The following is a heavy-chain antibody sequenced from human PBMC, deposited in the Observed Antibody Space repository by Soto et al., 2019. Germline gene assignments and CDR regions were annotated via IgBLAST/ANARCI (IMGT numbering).Heavy chain of an antibody. Sequence: GGSLRLSCAASGFTFSSYWMHLVRQAPGKGLVWVSRINSDGSSTSYADSVKGRFTIPRDNAKNTLYLQMNSLRAEDTAVYYCVRTSLVVAAATREDYWGQGTLVTVSS. CDR1: GFTFSSYW. V-gene: IGHV3-74*01. J-gene: IGHJ4*02. CDR2: INSDGSST. CDR3: VRTSLVVAAATREDY. D-gene: IGHD2-15*01.